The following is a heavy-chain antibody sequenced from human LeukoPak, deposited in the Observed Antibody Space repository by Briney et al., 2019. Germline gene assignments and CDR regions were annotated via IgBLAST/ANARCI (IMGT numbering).Heavy chain of an antibody. D-gene: IGHD2-8*02. V-gene: IGHV4-38-2*02. CDR1: GYSISSGYY. CDR2: IYHSGST. Sequence: SETLSLTCTVSGYSISSGYYWGWIRQPPGKGLEWIGSIYHSGSTYYNPSLKSRVTISVDTSKNQYSLKLSSVTAADTAVYYCASWWSIAALADAFDIWGQGTMVTVSS. J-gene: IGHJ3*02. CDR3: ASWWSIAALADAFDI.